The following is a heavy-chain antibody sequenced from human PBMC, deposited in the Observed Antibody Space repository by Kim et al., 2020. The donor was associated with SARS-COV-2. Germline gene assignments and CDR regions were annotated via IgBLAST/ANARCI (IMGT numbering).Heavy chain of an antibody. CDR3: AKGDTAMVNFDY. CDR1: GFTFSSYG. CDR2: IWYDGSNK. Sequence: GGSLRLSCAASGFTFSSYGMHWVRQAPGKGLEWVAVIWYDGSNKYYADSVKGRFTISRDNSKNTLYLQMNSLRAEDTAVYYCAKGDTAMVNFDYWGQGTLVTVSS. J-gene: IGHJ4*02. V-gene: IGHV3-33*06. D-gene: IGHD5-18*01.